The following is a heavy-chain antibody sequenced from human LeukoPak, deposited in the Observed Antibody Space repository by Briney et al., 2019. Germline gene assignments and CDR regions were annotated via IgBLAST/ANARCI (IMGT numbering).Heavy chain of an antibody. Sequence: SETLSLTCTVSGGSISSGGYYWSWIRQPPGKGLEWIGEINHSGSTNYNPSLKSRVTISVDTSKNQFSLELSSVTAADTAVYYCARGWIQLWLRAFDIWGQGTMVTVSS. V-gene: IGHV4-39*07. D-gene: IGHD5-18*01. CDR1: GGSISSGGYY. CDR2: INHSGST. CDR3: ARGWIQLWLRAFDI. J-gene: IGHJ3*02.